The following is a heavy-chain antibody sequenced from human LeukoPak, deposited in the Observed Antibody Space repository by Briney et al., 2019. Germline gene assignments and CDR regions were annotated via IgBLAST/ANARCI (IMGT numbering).Heavy chain of an antibody. D-gene: IGHD3-10*01. CDR1: GFTVSSNY. V-gene: IGHV3-66*01. CDR3: ARVVFGYGSGSYRDY. Sequence: GGSLRLSCAASGFTVSSNYMSWVRQAPGKGLEWVSVIYSGGSTYYADSVKGGFTISRDNSKNTLYLQMNSLRAEDTAVYYCARVVFGYGSGSYRDYWGQGTLVTVSS. CDR2: IYSGGST. J-gene: IGHJ4*02.